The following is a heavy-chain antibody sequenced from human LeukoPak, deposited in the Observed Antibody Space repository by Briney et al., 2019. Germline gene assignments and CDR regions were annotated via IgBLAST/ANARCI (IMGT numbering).Heavy chain of an antibody. J-gene: IGHJ4*02. CDR3: AKQNGGSGYFDY. CDR2: ISGSGGST. V-gene: IGHV3-23*01. Sequence: GGSLRLSCAASGFTFSSYAMSWVSQAPGKGLEWVSAISGSGGSTYYADSVKGRFTISRDKSKNTLHLQMNSLRAEDTAVYYCAKQNGGSGYFDYWGQGTLVTVSS. D-gene: IGHD2-15*01. CDR1: GFTFSSYA.